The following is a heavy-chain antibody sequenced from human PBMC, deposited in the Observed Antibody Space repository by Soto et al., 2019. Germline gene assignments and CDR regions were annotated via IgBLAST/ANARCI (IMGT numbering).Heavy chain of an antibody. J-gene: IGHJ5*02. CDR3: ARPIYGSGSVWFDH. D-gene: IGHD3-10*01. CDR1: GFTFSGYW. CDR2: IKEDGSEK. V-gene: IGHV3-7*03. Sequence: GGSLRLSCSASGFTFSGYWMTWVRQAPGKGLEWVANIKEDGSEKYYVDSVKGRFTISRDNPKNSLYLQMNSLRADDTAVYYCARPIYGSGSVWFDHWGQGTLVTVSS.